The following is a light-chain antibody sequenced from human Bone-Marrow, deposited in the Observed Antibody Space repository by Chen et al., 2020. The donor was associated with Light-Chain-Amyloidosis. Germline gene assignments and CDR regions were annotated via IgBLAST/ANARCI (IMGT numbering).Light chain of an antibody. CDR2: RDN. J-gene: IGLJ2*01. CDR3: QVWARSAVV. CDR1: DIGSEN. V-gene: IGLV3-9*01. Sequence: SYELSQPVSMSVALGQTARIPCGAKDIGSENVHWYQQKPGRAPVLVMYRDNNRPSGIPERFSGSNSGNTATLTIYRAQDGDEADYYCQVWARSAVVFGGGTKLTV.